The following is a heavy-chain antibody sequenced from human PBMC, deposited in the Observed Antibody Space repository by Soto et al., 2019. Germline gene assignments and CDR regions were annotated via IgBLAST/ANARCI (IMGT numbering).Heavy chain of an antibody. Sequence: EVPLLESGGGLVQPGGSLRLSCAASGFTFSSYAMSWVRQAPGKGLEWVSAISGSGGSTYYADSVKGRFTISRDNSKNTLYLQMNSLRAEDTAVYYCAAPSFYSGYDYGAFDIWGQGTMVTVSS. D-gene: IGHD5-12*01. CDR3: AAPSFYSGYDYGAFDI. V-gene: IGHV3-23*01. J-gene: IGHJ3*02. CDR1: GFTFSSYA. CDR2: ISGSGGST.